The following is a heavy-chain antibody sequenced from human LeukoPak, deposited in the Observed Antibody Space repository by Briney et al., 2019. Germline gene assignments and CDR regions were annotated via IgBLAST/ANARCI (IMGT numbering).Heavy chain of an antibody. D-gene: IGHD6-13*01. CDR3: ARDDPSAGTDY. CDR2: INPNSGGT. Sequence: GASVKVSCKASGYTFTCYYMHWVRQAPGQGLEWMGWINPNSGGTNYAQNFQGRVTMTRDTSISAAYMELSRLRSDDTAVYYCARDDPSAGTDYWGQGTLVTVSS. V-gene: IGHV1-2*02. J-gene: IGHJ4*02. CDR1: GYTFTCYY.